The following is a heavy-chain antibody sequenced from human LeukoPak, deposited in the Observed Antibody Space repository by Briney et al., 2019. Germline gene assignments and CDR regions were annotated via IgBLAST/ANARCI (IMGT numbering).Heavy chain of an antibody. D-gene: IGHD3-3*01. V-gene: IGHV4-39*01. Sequence: SETLSLTCTVSGRSISSSSSYWAWIRQPPGRGLEWIGSIYYSGSTYYNPSLKSRVTISVDTSKNQFSLKLSSVTAADTAVYYCARPPLYDFWSGLAFDYWGQGTLVTVSS. CDR2: IYYSGST. J-gene: IGHJ4*02. CDR1: GRSISSSSSY. CDR3: ARPPLYDFWSGLAFDY.